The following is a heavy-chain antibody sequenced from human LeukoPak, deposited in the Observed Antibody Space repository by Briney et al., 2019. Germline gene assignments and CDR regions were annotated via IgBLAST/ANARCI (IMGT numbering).Heavy chain of an antibody. J-gene: IGHJ6*03. CDR1: GYTLTELS. D-gene: IGHD1-26*01. CDR3: ARVGIGYRYSGSYYMDV. V-gene: IGHV1-24*01. Sequence: AASVKVSCKVSGYTLTELSMHWVRQAPGKGLEWMGGFDPEDGETIYAQKFQGRVTMTEDTSTDTAYMELSSLRSEDTAVYYCARVGIGYRYSGSYYMDVWGKGTTVTVSS. CDR2: FDPEDGET.